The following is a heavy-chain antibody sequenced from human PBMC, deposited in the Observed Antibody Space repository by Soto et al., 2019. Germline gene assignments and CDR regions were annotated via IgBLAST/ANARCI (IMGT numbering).Heavy chain of an antibody. CDR1: GFSFSNYA. CDR3: AKRDVLGPVEVRQFLIDS. D-gene: IGHD2-2*01. V-gene: IGHV3-23*01. CDR2: VGPGGENT. J-gene: IGHJ4*02. Sequence: EVQLLESGGGLVQPGGSLRLSCAASGFSFSNYAMSWVRQAPGKGLEWVSVVGPGGENTDYADPVKGRFTTSRHNSKNILYLQMTSLRAEDTAVYYCAKRDVLGPVEVRQFLIDSWGQGTLVTVSS.